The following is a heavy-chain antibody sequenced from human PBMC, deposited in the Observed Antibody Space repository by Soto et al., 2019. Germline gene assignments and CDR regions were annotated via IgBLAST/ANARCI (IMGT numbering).Heavy chain of an antibody. D-gene: IGHD2-15*01. J-gene: IGHJ6*02. Sequence: EVQLVESGGGFIYPGGSLRLSCAASGLTISNAWMNWVRQAPGKGLEWVGRIKTNTEGGTTDYAAAVKGRFTVSRYDSKNTLYLQMNRLKTEDTAVYYCTTGSVEGVWGQGTTVTVSS. V-gene: IGHV3-15*07. CDR2: IKTNTEGGTT. CDR1: GLTISNAW. CDR3: TTGSVEGV.